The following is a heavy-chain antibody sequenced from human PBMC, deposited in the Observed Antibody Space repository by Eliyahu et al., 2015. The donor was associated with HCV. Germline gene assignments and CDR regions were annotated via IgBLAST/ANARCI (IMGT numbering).Heavy chain of an antibody. CDR3: AKGRIMGYFDY. CDR1: GFTFXSYG. V-gene: IGHV3-30*18. Sequence: QVQLVESGGGVVQPGRSLRLSCAAAGFTFXSYGMHWVRQAPGKGLEWGAVISYDGSNKYYADXVKGRFTISRDNSKNTLYLQMNSLRAEDTAVYYCAKGRIMGYFDYWGQGTLVTVSS. CDR2: ISYDGSNK. J-gene: IGHJ4*02. D-gene: IGHD2-8*01.